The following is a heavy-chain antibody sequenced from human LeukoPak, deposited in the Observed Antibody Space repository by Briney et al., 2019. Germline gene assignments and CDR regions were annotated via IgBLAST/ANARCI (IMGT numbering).Heavy chain of an antibody. Sequence: GGSLRLSCAAPGFTFRSCAMNWVRQAPGKGLEWVSAISGSGSATYYADSVKGRFTISRDNSKNTLYLQMNSLRAEDTAVYYCAKDQYGEAFDIWGPGTMVTVSS. V-gene: IGHV3-23*01. CDR3: AKDQYGEAFDI. D-gene: IGHD4-17*01. CDR2: ISGSGSAT. CDR1: GFTFRSCA. J-gene: IGHJ3*02.